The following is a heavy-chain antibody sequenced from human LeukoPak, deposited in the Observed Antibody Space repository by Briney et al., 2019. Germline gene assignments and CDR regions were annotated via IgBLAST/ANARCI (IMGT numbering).Heavy chain of an antibody. D-gene: IGHD1-1*01. CDR3: GKEGNDWNLDYYYYMDV. J-gene: IGHJ6*03. V-gene: IGHV3-23*01. CDR2: ISGSGGST. Sequence: GGSLRLSCAASGFTFSSYAMSWVRQALGKGLEWVSAISGSGGSTYYADSVKGRFTISRDNSKNTLYLQMNSLRAEDTAVYYCGKEGNDWNLDYYYYMDVWGKGTTVTVSS. CDR1: GFTFSSYA.